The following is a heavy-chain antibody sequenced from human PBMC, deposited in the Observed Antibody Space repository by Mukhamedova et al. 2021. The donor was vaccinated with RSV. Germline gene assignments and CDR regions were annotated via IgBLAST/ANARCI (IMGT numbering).Heavy chain of an antibody. V-gene: IGHV3-53*05. D-gene: IGHD3-22*01. CDR2: IYSGGST. J-gene: IGHJ4*02. Sequence: GLEWVSVIYSGGSTYYADSVKGRFTISRDNSKNTLYLQMNSLRAEDTAVYYCARDEDYYDSSGYYGSFDYWGQGTLVTVSS. CDR3: ARDEDYYDSSGYYGSFDY.